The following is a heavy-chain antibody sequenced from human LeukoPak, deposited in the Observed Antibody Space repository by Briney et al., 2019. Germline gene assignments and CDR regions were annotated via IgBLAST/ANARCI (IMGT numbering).Heavy chain of an antibody. Sequence: PGGSLRLSCAVSGFAVRATYMSWIRQPPGKGLEWIGYIYYSGSTNYNPSLKSRVTMSVDTSKNQFSLRLSSVTAADTAVYYCASVSPESIVRGVQHPFRYWGQGTLVTVSS. CDR3: ASVSPESIVRGVQHPFRY. D-gene: IGHD3-10*01. V-gene: IGHV4-59*08. J-gene: IGHJ4*02. CDR2: IYYSGST. CDR1: GFAVRATY.